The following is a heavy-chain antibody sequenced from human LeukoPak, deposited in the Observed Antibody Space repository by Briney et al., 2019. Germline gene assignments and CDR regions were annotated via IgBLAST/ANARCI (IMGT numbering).Heavy chain of an antibody. J-gene: IGHJ3*01. Sequence: SETLSLTCTVSGGSISSYYWSWIRQPPGKGLEWIGYIYYNGSTNYNPSLKSRVTISVDTSKNQFSLKLSSVTAADTAVYYCARAQINWNYVLDWGQGTMVTVSS. V-gene: IGHV4-59*01. CDR1: GGSISSYY. D-gene: IGHD1-7*01. CDR2: IYYNGST. CDR3: ARAQINWNYVLD.